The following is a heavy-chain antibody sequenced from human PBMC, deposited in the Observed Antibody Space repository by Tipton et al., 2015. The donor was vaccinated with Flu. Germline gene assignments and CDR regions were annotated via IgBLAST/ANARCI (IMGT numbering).Heavy chain of an antibody. J-gene: IGHJ4*02. CDR2: IYYNGDI. Sequence: TLSLTCPVSGASISSSGYSWGWLRQPPGKGLEWIGSIYYNGDIYYNPSLKGRVTISVDTSKNQFSLKLRSVTAADTAVYYCARLSYYDVDLKNFYFDYWGQGALVTVSS. CDR1: GASISSSGYS. D-gene: IGHD3-10*02. CDR3: ARLSYYDVDLKNFYFDY. V-gene: IGHV4-39*01.